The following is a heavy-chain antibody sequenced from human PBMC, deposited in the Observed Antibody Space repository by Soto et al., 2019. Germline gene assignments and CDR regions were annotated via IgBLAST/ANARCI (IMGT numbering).Heavy chain of an antibody. V-gene: IGHV1-46*02. J-gene: IGHJ6*02. CDR1: GYTFNNYY. CDR2: DNPSSGFV. D-gene: IGHD2-2*02. CDR3: AIAAILDNHYAMDV. Sequence: QVQLVQSGAEVKKPGASVRVSCKASGYTFNNYYIHWVRQAPGQGLEWMGIDNPSSGFVTHAPKFQDRVTMTRDTSTSTVYMELSSLRSDDTAVYYCAIAAILDNHYAMDVWGQGTAVTVSS.